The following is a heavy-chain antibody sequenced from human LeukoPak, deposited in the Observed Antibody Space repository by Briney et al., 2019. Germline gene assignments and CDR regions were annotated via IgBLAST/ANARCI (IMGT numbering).Heavy chain of an antibody. CDR1: GGSISSYY. V-gene: IGHV4-59*01. J-gene: IGHJ4*02. Sequence: SETLSLTCTVSGGSISSYYWSWIRQPPGKGLEWIGYIYYSGSTNYNPSLKSRVTISVDTSKNQFSLKLSSVTAADTAVYYCAVAATDYYFDYWGQGILVTVSS. D-gene: IGHD2-15*01. CDR3: AVAATDYYFDY. CDR2: IYYSGST.